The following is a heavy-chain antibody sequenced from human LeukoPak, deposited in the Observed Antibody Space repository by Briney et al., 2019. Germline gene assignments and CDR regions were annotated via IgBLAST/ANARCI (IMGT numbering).Heavy chain of an antibody. Sequence: VASVKVSCKASGYTFTGYYMHWVRQAPGQGLEWMGGIIPIFGTANYAQKFQGRVTITADESTSTAYMELSSLRSEDTAVYYCARGEVSVLRFFLAREQRTYYGMDVWGQGTTVTVSS. CDR1: GYTFTGYY. CDR3: ARGEVSVLRFFLAREQRTYYGMDV. J-gene: IGHJ6*02. CDR2: IIPIFGTA. D-gene: IGHD3-3*01. V-gene: IGHV1-69*13.